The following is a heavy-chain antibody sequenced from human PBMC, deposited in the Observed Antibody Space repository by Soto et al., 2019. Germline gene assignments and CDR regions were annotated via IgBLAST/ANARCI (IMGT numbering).Heavy chain of an antibody. V-gene: IGHV1-8*02. CDR1: GYTFTSYG. CDR2: MNPNSGNT. J-gene: IGHJ4*02. D-gene: IGHD3-9*01. Sequence: GASVKVSCKASGYTFTSYGISWVRQAPGQGLEWMGWMNPNSGNTGYAQKFQGRVTMTRNTSISTAYMELSSLRSEDTAVYYCARGLRYFDRLPPGPPNFDYWGQGTLVTVSS. CDR3: ARGLRYFDRLPPGPPNFDY.